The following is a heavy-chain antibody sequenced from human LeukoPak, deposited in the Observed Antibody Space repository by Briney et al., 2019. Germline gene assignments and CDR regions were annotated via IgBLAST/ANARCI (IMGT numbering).Heavy chain of an antibody. Sequence: GASVKVSCKASGYTFTGYYMHWVRQAPGQGLEWMGRINPNSGGTNYAQKFQGRATMTRDTSISTAYMELSRLRSDDTAVYYCARDLGDYGDYYYYYYMDVWGKGTTVTVSS. CDR2: INPNSGGT. CDR1: GYTFTGYY. D-gene: IGHD4-17*01. V-gene: IGHV1-2*02. CDR3: ARDLGDYGDYYYYYYMDV. J-gene: IGHJ6*03.